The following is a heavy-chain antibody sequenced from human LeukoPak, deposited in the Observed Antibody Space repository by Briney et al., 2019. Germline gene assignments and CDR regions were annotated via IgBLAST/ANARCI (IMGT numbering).Heavy chain of an antibody. D-gene: IGHD3/OR15-3a*01. Sequence: GGSLRLSCAASGFTFSSSRMLWVRQTPGKGLVWVSNINTDGSTTNYADSVKGRFTISRDNSKNTLYLQMNSLRAEDTAVYYCANSFLDLYYYYGMDVWGQGTTVTVSS. CDR1: GFTFSSSR. V-gene: IGHV3-74*01. CDR3: ANSFLDLYYYYGMDV. J-gene: IGHJ6*02. CDR2: INTDGSTT.